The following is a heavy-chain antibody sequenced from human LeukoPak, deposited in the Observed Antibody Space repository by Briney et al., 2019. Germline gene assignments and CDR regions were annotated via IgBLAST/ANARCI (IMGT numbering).Heavy chain of an antibody. J-gene: IGHJ5*02. CDR1: GYTFTSYD. CDR2: MNPNSGNT. D-gene: IGHD6-13*01. CDR3: ARVGQLVSPIRGHSSYNWFDP. Sequence: ASVKVSCKASGYTFTSYDINWVRQATGQGLEWMGWMNPNSGNTGYAQKFQGRVTMTRNTSISTAYMELSSLRSEDTAVYYCARVGQLVSPIRGHSSYNWFDPWGQGTLVTVSS. V-gene: IGHV1-8*01.